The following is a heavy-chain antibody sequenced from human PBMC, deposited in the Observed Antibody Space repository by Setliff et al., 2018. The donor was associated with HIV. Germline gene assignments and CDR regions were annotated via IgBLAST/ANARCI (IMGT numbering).Heavy chain of an antibody. CDR3: ARDKEGYTMGWYND. D-gene: IGHD1-1*01. CDR1: GYTFTNYA. CDR2: INAGNDNT. Sequence: GASVKVSCKASGYTFTNYAMHWVRQAPGQRLEWMGWINAGNDNTKYSHKFQGRVTITRDTSASTAYMEMSSLRSEDTAVYYCARDKEGYTMGWYNDWGQGTLVTVSS. J-gene: IGHJ4*02. V-gene: IGHV1-3*01.